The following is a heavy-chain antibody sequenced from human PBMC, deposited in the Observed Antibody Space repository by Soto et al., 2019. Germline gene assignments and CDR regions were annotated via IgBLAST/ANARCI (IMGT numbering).Heavy chain of an antibody. CDR1: GDSVSSNSSA. CDR3: ARDGYCSGGSCSYYYYYMDV. V-gene: IGHV6-1*01. J-gene: IGHJ6*03. CDR2: TYYRSKWYN. Sequence: PSQTLSLTCAISGDSVSSNSSAWNWIRQSPSRGLEWLGRTYYRSKWYNDYAVSVKSRITINPDTSKNQFSLQLNSVTPEDTAVYYCARDGYCSGGSCSYYYYYMDVWGKGTTVTV. D-gene: IGHD2-15*01.